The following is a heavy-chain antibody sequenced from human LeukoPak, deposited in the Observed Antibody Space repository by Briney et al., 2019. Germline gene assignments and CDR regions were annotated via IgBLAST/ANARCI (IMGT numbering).Heavy chain of an antibody. CDR2: ISDSGGST. CDR1: GFPFSSYA. D-gene: IGHD2-15*01. CDR3: VRGYSFGPYGMDV. Sequence: PGGSLRLSCPASGFPFSSYAMHWVRQAPGKGLEYVSAISDSGGSTYYADSVKGRFTISRDNSKNTLYLQMSSLRAEDTPVYFCVRGYSFGPYGMDVWGQGTTVTVSS. J-gene: IGHJ6*02. V-gene: IGHV3-64D*09.